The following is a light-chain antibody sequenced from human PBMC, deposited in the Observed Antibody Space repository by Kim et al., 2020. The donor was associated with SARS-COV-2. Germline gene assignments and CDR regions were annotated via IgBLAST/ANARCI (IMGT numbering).Light chain of an antibody. J-gene: IGKJ1*01. CDR2: RAS. V-gene: IGKV1-5*03. CDR3: QQYHAYST. CDR1: QSIGAY. Sequence: DIQMTQSPSTLSASVGDRVTITCRASQSIGAYLAWYQQKPGRAPQVLISRASNLHSGVPSRFSGSGSGSDFTLTISSLQPDDFATFYCQQYHAYSTFGQGTKVDIK.